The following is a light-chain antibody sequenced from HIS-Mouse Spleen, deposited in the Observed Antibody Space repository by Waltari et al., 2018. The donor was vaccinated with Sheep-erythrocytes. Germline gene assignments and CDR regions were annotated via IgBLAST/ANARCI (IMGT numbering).Light chain of an antibody. CDR1: KWGDKY. CDR3: QAWDSSTAV. V-gene: IGLV3-1*01. Sequence: SYELTQPPSVSVSAGQTASITGTAEKWGDKYAYWYHQKPGHAPVLVIYPDSKRPSGIPERFSGSTSGNTATLTISGTQAMDEADYYCQAWDSSTAVFGGGTKLTVL. J-gene: IGLJ2*01. CDR2: PDS.